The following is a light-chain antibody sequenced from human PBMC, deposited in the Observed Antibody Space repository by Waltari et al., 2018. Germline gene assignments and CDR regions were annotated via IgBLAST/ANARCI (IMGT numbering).Light chain of an antibody. V-gene: IGLV2-23*01. Sequence: QSALTQPASVSGSPGTPLTIPCTGTTRVVGGCNLVPWYQQHPGKAPKLMIYEGSKWPSGVSDRFSGSKSGNTASLTISGLQAEDEADYYCCSYAGSSTVVFGGGTKLTVL. J-gene: IGLJ2*01. CDR3: CSYAGSSTVV. CDR1: TRVVGGCNL. CDR2: EGS.